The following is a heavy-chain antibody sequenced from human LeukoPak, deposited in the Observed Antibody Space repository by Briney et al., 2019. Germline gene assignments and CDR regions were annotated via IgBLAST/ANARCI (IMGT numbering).Heavy chain of an antibody. CDR2: INPNSGGT. V-gene: IGHV1-2*02. CDR3: ATDLSIAVAGRPYYFDY. J-gene: IGHJ4*02. D-gene: IGHD6-19*01. Sequence: ASVKVSCKASGYTFTGYYIHWVRQAPGQGLEWMGWINPNSGGTKYAQKFQGRVTMTRDTSISTAYMELSSLRSEDTAVYYCATDLSIAVAGRPYYFDYWGQGTLVTVSS. CDR1: GYTFTGYY.